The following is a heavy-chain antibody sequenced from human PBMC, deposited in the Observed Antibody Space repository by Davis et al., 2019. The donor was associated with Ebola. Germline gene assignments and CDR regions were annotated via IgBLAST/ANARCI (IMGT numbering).Heavy chain of an antibody. CDR3: ARAQFPTTSDH. CDR2: ISAYNGNT. J-gene: IGHJ4*02. D-gene: IGHD1-1*01. CDR1: GYTFTSYA. Sequence: ASVKVSCKASGYTFTSYAMNWVRQAPGQGLEWMGWISAYNGNTNYAQNVQGRVTMTTDTSTSTAYMEVGILRSDDTAVYYCARAQFPTTSDHWGQGTLVTVSS. V-gene: IGHV1-18*01.